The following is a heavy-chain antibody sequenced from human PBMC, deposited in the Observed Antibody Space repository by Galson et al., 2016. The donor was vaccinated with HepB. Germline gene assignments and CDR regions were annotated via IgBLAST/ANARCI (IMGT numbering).Heavy chain of an antibody. V-gene: IGHV1-2*06. CDR2: INPKTGGS. J-gene: IGHJ4*02. Sequence: SVKVSCKASGYTFTDYFIHWVRRAPGQGLEWMGRINPKTGGSNYAQKFPGRVTMTRDTSISTAYMELSRLRSDDTAVYYCTRDGRLGAVAGIRLGYWGQGTLVTVSS. D-gene: IGHD6-19*01. CDR1: GYTFTDYF. CDR3: TRDGRLGAVAGIRLGY.